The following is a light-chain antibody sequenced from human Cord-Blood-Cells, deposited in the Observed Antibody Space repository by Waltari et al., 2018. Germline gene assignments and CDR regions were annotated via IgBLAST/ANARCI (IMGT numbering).Light chain of an antibody. CDR3: QQYGSSPRT. J-gene: IGKJ1*01. Sequence: EIVLTQSPGTLSLSPGERATLSCRARQRVSSSYLAWYQQKPGQAPRLLIYSASSRATGIPDSVSGSGSGTDFSLTISRLEPEDFAVYYCQQYGSSPRTFGQGTKVGIK. V-gene: IGKV3-20*01. CDR2: SAS. CDR1: QRVSSSY.